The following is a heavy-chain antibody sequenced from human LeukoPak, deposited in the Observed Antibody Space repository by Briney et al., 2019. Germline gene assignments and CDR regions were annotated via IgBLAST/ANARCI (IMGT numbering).Heavy chain of an antibody. Sequence: PSETLSLTCAVYGGSFSGYYWSWIRQPPGKGLEWIGEINHSGSTNYNPSLKSRVTISVDTSKNQFSLKLSSATAADTAVYYCARARYFDLWGRGTLVTVSA. J-gene: IGHJ2*01. CDR2: INHSGST. CDR3: ARARYFDL. V-gene: IGHV4-34*01. CDR1: GGSFSGYY.